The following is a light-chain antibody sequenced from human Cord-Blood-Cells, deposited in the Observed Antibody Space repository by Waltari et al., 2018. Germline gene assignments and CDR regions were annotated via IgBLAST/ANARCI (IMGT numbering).Light chain of an antibody. CDR1: SSDVGGYNY. J-gene: IGLJ1*01. V-gene: IGLV2-14*01. Sequence: QSALTQPASVSGSPGQSITIPCTGPSSDVGGYNYVSWYQQHPGKAPKLMIYAVSNRPSGVSNRFSGSKSGNTASLTISGLQAEDEADYYCSSYTSSSTLYVFGTGTKVTVL. CDR3: SSYTSSSTLYV. CDR2: AVS.